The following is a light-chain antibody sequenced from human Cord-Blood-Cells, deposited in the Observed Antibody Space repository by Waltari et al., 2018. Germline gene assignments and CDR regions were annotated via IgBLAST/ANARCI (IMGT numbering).Light chain of an antibody. CDR1: QSLLHSNGYHY. J-gene: IGKJ5*01. CDR3: MQALQTPT. CDR2: LGA. Sequence: VGMPQSPRSLPVTPGEPASISCWSSQSLLHSNGYHYLEWYLQKPGQSPQLLIYLGANRAAGVPDRFGGSGSGTDVTLKISRVEAEEVGVYYSMQALQTPTFGQGTRLAIK. V-gene: IGKV2-28*01.